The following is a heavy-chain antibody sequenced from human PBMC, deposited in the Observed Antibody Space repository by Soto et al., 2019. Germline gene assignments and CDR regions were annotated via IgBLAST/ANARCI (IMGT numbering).Heavy chain of an antibody. J-gene: IGHJ4*02. CDR2: IYYSGST. CDR3: ARGRSGSSWYYFDY. Sequence: QVQLQESGPGLVKPSETLSLTCTVSGGSISSYYWSWIRQPPGKGLEWIGYIYYSGSTNYNPSLKSRVTXXVXTFXNQFSLKLSSVTAADTAVYYCARGRSGSSWYYFDYWGQGTLVTVSS. V-gene: IGHV4-59*01. CDR1: GGSISSYY. D-gene: IGHD6-13*01.